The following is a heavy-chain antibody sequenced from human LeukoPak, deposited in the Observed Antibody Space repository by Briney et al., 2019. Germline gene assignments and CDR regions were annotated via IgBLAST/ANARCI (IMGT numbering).Heavy chain of an antibody. CDR3: ARTRAFYDSSGPGDY. V-gene: IGHV1-2*06. CDR1: GYTFTGYY. Sequence: ASVKVSCTASGYTFTGYYMHWVRQAPGQGLEWMGRINPNSGGTNYAQKFQGRVTMTRDTSISTAYMELSRLRSDDTAVYYCARTRAFYDSSGPGDYWGQGTLVTVSS. J-gene: IGHJ4*02. CDR2: INPNSGGT. D-gene: IGHD3-22*01.